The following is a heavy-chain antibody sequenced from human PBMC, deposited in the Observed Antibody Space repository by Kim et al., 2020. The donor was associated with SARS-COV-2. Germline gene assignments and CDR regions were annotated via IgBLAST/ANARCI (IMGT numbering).Heavy chain of an antibody. CDR1: GFNVSINY. J-gene: IGHJ4*02. CDR2: IYSGGGT. D-gene: IGHD2-15*01. CDR3: ATRATVAPH. V-gene: IGHV3-53*01. Sequence: GGSLRLSCAASGFNVSINYMSWVRQAPGKGLEWVSLIYSGGGTDYVDSVKGRFSISRDKSKNTLYLQLNNLRAEDTAVYHCATRATVAPHWGQGTLVTVS.